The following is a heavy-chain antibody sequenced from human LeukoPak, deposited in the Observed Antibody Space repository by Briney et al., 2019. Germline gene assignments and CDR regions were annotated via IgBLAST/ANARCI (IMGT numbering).Heavy chain of an antibody. CDR1: GFIFTNYD. D-gene: IGHD7-27*01. Sequence: PGGSLRLSCVASGFIFTNYDIHWVRQAPGRGLEWVAVTSLDGSNKLYTDTVRGRFIISRDNSKNTVYLQMDSLRAEDTAVYYRARDLTLGKPDYFDHWGQGTLVTVSS. V-gene: IGHV3-30-3*01. CDR2: TSLDGSNK. CDR3: ARDLTLGKPDYFDH. J-gene: IGHJ4*02.